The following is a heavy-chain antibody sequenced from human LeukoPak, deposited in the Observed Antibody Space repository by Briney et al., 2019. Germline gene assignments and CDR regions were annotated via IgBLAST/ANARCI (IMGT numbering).Heavy chain of an antibody. V-gene: IGHV4-61*02. CDR1: GGSISSGSYY. D-gene: IGHD6-6*01. J-gene: IGHJ4*02. CDR2: IYTSGST. Sequence: PSQTLSLTCTVSGGSISSGSYYWSWIRQPAGKGLEWIGRIYTSGSTNYNPSLRNRVSISVDTSKNQFSLKLTSVTAADTAVYYCARQGIAARRSKSPLGYWGQGTLVTVSS. CDR3: ARQGIAARRSKSPLGY.